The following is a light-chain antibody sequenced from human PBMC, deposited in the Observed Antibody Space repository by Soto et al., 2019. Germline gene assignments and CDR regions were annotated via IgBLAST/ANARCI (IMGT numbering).Light chain of an antibody. CDR1: QRISTW. Sequence: DIQMTQSPSTLSASVGDRVNLTCRASQRISTWLAWYQQKPGKAPKGLISEASNLATGVPSRFSGSGSGTEFTLSISSLQPDDFATYYCQQYHTYPRTFGQGTKVELK. J-gene: IGKJ1*01. V-gene: IGKV1-5*01. CDR3: QQYHTYPRT. CDR2: EAS.